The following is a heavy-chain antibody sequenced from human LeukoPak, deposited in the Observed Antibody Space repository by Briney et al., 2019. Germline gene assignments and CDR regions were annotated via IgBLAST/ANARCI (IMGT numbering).Heavy chain of an antibody. CDR3: ARDRRYYDSSGPFDY. Sequence: PSETLSLTCTVSGGSISSSSYYWGWIRQPPGKGLEWIGSIYYSGSTYYNPSLKSRVTISVDTSKNQFSLKLSSVTAADTAVYYCARDRRYYDSSGPFDYWGQGTLVTVSS. CDR2: IYYSGST. CDR1: GGSISSSSYY. V-gene: IGHV4-39*07. D-gene: IGHD3-22*01. J-gene: IGHJ4*02.